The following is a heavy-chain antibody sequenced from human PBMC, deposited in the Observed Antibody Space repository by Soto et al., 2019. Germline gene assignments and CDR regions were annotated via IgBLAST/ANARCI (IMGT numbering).Heavy chain of an antibody. J-gene: IGHJ4*02. Sequence: PGKVLELMRRSDPSDSYTNYSPSFQGHVTIPADKSTSTAYLQWSSLKASDTAMYYCARHGNHYGDYLDYGGQGTLVSVSS. CDR3: ARHGNHYGDYLDY. D-gene: IGHD5-12*01. CDR2: SDPSDSYT. V-gene: IGHV5-10-1*01.